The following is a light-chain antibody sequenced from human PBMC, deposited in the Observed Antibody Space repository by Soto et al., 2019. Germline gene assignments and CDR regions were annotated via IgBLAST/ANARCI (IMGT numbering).Light chain of an antibody. CDR3: SSYAGSNNYV. J-gene: IGLJ1*01. V-gene: IGLV2-8*01. Sequence: SVLTQPPSASGSPGQSVTLSCTGKSGDVGGYNYVSWYQQHPGKAPKLMIFGVSVRPSGVPDRFSASKSGNTASLTVSGLQAEDEADYYCSSYAGSNNYVFGTGTKVTVL. CDR1: SGDVGGYNY. CDR2: GVS.